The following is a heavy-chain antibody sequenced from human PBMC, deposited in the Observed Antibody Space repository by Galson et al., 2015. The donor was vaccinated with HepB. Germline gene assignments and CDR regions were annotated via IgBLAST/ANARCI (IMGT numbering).Heavy chain of an antibody. CDR3: AKDISPSYCSSTSCYSGRGGKNAFDI. Sequence: SLRLSCAASGFTFDDYAMHWVRQAPGKGLEWVSGISWNSGSIGYADSVKGRFTISRDNAKNSLYLQMNSLRAEDTALYCCAKDISPSYCSSTSCYSGRGGKNAFDIWGQGTMVTVSS. CDR2: ISWNSGSI. D-gene: IGHD2-2*02. V-gene: IGHV3-9*01. CDR1: GFTFDDYA. J-gene: IGHJ3*02.